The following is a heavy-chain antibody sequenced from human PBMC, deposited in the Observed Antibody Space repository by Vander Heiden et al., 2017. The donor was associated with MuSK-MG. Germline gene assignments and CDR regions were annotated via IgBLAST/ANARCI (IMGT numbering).Heavy chain of an antibody. CDR3: ARLHSGGY. V-gene: IGHV3-74*03. Sequence: EVQLVASGGGLVQPGGSLRLSCAVSGFTFSTYWMHLVRQAPGRGLVWVSSINRDGSSTKYADSVKGRFTVSRDNAMNTLYLQMNSLRPEDTGVYYCARLHSGGYWGQGTLVTVSS. CDR2: INRDGSST. J-gene: IGHJ4*02. CDR1: GFTFSTYW.